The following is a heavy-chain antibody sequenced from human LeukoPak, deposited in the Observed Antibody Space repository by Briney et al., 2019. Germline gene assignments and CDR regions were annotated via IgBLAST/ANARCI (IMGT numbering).Heavy chain of an antibody. D-gene: IGHD3-9*01. Sequence: ASVKVSCKVSGYTLTELSMHWVRQAPGKGFEWMGGFDPEDGETIYAQKFQGRVTMTEDTSTDTAYMELSSLRSEDTAVYYCATDKGVDWNYFNYWGQGTLVTVSS. CDR1: GYTLTELS. J-gene: IGHJ4*02. CDR2: FDPEDGET. V-gene: IGHV1-24*01. CDR3: ATDKGVDWNYFNY.